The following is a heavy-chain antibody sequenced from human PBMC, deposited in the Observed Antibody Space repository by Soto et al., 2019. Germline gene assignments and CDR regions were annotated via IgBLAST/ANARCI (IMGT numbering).Heavy chain of an antibody. D-gene: IGHD3-3*01. CDR3: ARARSITIFGVVGFEMDV. V-gene: IGHV5-10-1*01. Sequence: GESLKISCKGSGYTFTDYWINWVRQMPGKGLEWMGRIDPSDSYTKYSPSFQGHVTISADKSISTAYLEWSSLEASDTAMHYCARARSITIFGVVGFEMDVWGQGTTVTVSS. J-gene: IGHJ6*02. CDR2: IDPSDSYT. CDR1: GYTFTDYW.